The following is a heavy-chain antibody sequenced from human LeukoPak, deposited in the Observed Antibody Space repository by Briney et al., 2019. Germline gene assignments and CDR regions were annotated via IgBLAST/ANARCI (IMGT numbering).Heavy chain of an antibody. Sequence: SETLSLTCTVSGGSISSYYWSWIRQPPGKGLEWIGYIYYSGSTNYNPSLKSRVTISVDTSKNQFSLRLSSVTAADTAVYYCARQRPRFPFDIRGQGTMVTVSS. CDR2: IYYSGST. CDR3: ARQRPRFPFDI. CDR1: GGSISSYY. J-gene: IGHJ3*02. D-gene: IGHD3-10*01. V-gene: IGHV4-59*08.